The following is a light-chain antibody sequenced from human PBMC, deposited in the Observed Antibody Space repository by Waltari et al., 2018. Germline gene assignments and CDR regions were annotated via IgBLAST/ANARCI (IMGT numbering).Light chain of an antibody. J-gene: IGKJ5*01. CDR2: DAS. V-gene: IGKV3-15*01. CDR1: QRIKNN. Sequence: ETVMTHSPATLSVSPGQRAPPSRRASQRIKNNFAWYQQKGGQAPRLLLFDASTRATGISARFSGSGYGTEFTLTISSLQSEDFAVYYCQQYDNWPLTFGQGTRLDIK. CDR3: QQYDNWPLT.